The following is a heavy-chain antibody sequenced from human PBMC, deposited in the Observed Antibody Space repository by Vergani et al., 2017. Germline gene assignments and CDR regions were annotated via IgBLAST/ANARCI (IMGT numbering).Heavy chain of an antibody. CDR1: GGSMSGYY. J-gene: IGHJ5*02. Sequence: VRLQESGPGPVKPSETLSLTCSVSGGSMSGYYWSWIRQPPGKELEWIGYMYHSGSTNYNPSLEARITISGDTSKNQFSLKLKSVTAADTAVYYCGGVADFYGLGGRRPDLWGQGILVNVSS. CDR2: MYHSGST. CDR3: GGVADFYGLGGRRPDL. V-gene: IGHV4-59*01. D-gene: IGHD3-10*01.